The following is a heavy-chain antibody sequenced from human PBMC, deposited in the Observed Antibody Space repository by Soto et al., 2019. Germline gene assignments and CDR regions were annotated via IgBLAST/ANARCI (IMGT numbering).Heavy chain of an antibody. CDR2: MNSNNGDT. J-gene: IGHJ4*02. D-gene: IGHD1-20*01. V-gene: IGHV1-2*02. CDR3: ARESYNWNYDY. Sequence: ASVKVSCKASRYTFTAYFIHWVRQAPVQGLEWMGWMNSNNGDTFCAQKFQGRLTMTRDTSINTPYMELSRLRSDDTAVYYCARESYNWNYDYWGQGALVTVSS. CDR1: RYTFTAYF.